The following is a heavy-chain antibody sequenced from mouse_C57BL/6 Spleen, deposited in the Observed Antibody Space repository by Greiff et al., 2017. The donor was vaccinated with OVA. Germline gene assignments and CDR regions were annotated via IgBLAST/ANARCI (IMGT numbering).Heavy chain of an antibody. V-gene: IGHV2-2*01. CDR3: ARNSDWDGGYFDD. J-gene: IGHJ2*01. CDR1: GFSLTSYG. Sequence: QVHVKQSGPGLVQPSQSLSITCTVSGFSLTSYGVHWVRQSPGKGLEWLGVIWRGGSTDYNAAFISRLSISKDNSKSQVFFKMNSLQADDTAIYYCARNSDWDGGYFDDWGQGTTLTVSS. CDR2: IWRGGST. D-gene: IGHD4-1*01.